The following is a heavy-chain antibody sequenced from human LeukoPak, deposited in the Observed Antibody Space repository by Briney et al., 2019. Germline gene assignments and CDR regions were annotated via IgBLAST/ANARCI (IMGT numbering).Heavy chain of an antibody. Sequence: SETLSLTCAVYGGSFSGYYWSWIRQPPGKGLEWIGEINHSRSTNYNPSLKSRVTISVDTSKNQFSLKLSSVTAADTAVYYCARVQYDFWSGYHLYFDYWGQGTLVTVSS. D-gene: IGHD3-3*01. V-gene: IGHV4-34*01. CDR3: ARVQYDFWSGYHLYFDY. CDR1: GGSFSGYY. J-gene: IGHJ4*02. CDR2: INHSRST.